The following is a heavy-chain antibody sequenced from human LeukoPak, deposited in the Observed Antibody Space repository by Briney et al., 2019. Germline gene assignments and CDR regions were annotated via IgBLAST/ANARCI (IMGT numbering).Heavy chain of an antibody. Sequence: SVKVSCKASGGTFSSYAISWVRQAPGQGLEWMGGIIPIFGTANYAQKLQGRVTITTDESTSTAYMELSSLRSEDTAVYYCARGGYSSSWYYYYYMDVRGKGTTVTVSS. CDR1: GGTFSSYA. D-gene: IGHD6-13*01. V-gene: IGHV1-69*05. J-gene: IGHJ6*03. CDR3: ARGGYSSSWYYYYYMDV. CDR2: IIPIFGTA.